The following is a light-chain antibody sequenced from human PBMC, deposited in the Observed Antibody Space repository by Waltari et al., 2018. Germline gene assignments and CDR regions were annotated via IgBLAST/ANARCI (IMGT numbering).Light chain of an antibody. CDR1: QSVLYSSNNKNY. Sequence: DIVMTQSPDSLAVSLGERATINCKSSQSVLYSSNNKNYLAWYQQKPGQPPKLLMYWASTRESGVPDRFSVPVSRPDFPLTISSLQAEDVAVYYCQQYYSTPPVSFGSGSKDDIK. CDR3: QQYYSTPPVS. V-gene: IGKV4-1*01. J-gene: IGKJ3*01. CDR2: WAS.